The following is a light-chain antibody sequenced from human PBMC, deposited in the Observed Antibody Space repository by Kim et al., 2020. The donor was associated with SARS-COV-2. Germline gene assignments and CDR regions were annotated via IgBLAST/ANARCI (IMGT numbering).Light chain of an antibody. CDR1: SSDVGGYNF. Sequence: QSATHSCTGTSSDVGGYNFVSWYQQHPGKAPKLMIYDVNKRPSGVPERFSGSKSGNTASLTISGLQAEDEADYYCCSYAGSYTPWVFGGGTQLTVL. CDR2: DVN. CDR3: CSYAGSYTPWV. J-gene: IGLJ3*02. V-gene: IGLV2-11*01.